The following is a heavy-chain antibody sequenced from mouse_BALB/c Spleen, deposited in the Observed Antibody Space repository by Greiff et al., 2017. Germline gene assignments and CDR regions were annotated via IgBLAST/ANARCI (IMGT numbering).Heavy chain of an antibody. CDR3: ARGSGYDGSFAY. D-gene: IGHD2-2*01. CDR1: GDSITSGY. V-gene: IGHV3-8*02. Sequence: EVQRVESGPSLVKPSQTLSLTCSVTGDSITSGYWNWIRKFPGNKLEYMGYISYSGSTYYNPSLKSRISITRDTSKNQYYLQLNSVTTEDTATYYCARGSGYDGSFAYWGQGTLVTVSA. CDR2: ISYSGST. J-gene: IGHJ3*01.